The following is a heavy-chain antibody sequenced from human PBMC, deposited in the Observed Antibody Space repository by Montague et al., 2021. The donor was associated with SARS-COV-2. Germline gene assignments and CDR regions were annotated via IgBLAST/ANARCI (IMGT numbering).Heavy chain of an antibody. D-gene: IGHD3-3*01. Sequence: SETLSLTCTVSGGSVSSYYWSWIRQSPGKGLQWLGYIYYSGSTDYNPSLKSRVTMSVATSKNQISLRLNSVTTAATAVYFCSRAGGFYDYWSGYSSSAGFFDPWGQGILATVSS. J-gene: IGHJ5*02. CDR1: GGSVSSYY. CDR3: SRAGGFYDYWSGYSSSAGFFDP. CDR2: IYYSGST. V-gene: IGHV4-59*02.